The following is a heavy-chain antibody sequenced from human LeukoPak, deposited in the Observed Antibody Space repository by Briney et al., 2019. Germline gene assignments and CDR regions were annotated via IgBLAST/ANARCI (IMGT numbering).Heavy chain of an antibody. V-gene: IGHV3-53*01. CDR1: GFTVSSNY. Sequence: GGSLRLSCAASGFTVSSNYMSWVRQAPGKGLEWVSVIYSGGSTYYADSVKGRFTISRDNFKNTLSLQMNSLRAEDTAVYYCAQRGPYSSGWYSYFDYWGQGTLVTVSS. D-gene: IGHD6-19*01. CDR2: IYSGGST. CDR3: AQRGPYSSGWYSYFDY. J-gene: IGHJ4*02.